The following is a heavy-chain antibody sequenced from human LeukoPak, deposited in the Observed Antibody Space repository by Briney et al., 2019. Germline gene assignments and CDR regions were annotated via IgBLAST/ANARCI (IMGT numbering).Heavy chain of an antibody. CDR3: ARDGSTLRFLEWFY. V-gene: IGHV1-69*05. CDR2: IIPIFGAA. D-gene: IGHD3-3*01. J-gene: IGHJ4*02. CDR1: GGTFSSYG. Sequence: ASVKVSCKASGGTFSSYGISWVRQAPGQGIEWMGGIIPIFGAANYAQKFQGRVTITTDESTRTAYMELSSLRSDDTAVYYCARDGSTLRFLEWFYWGQGTLVTVSS.